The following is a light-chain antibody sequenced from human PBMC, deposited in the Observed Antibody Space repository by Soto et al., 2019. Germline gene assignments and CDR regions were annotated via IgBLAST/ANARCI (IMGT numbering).Light chain of an antibody. CDR1: SSNIGANT. Sequence: QSVLTQPPSASGTPGQRVTISCSGSSSNIGANTVNWYQQLPGTAPKLLIYSNNQRPSGVPDRFSGSKSGTSASLAISGPQSEDEADYYCATWDDRLNGVVFGGGTQRTVL. CDR3: ATWDDRLNGVV. V-gene: IGLV1-44*01. CDR2: SNN. J-gene: IGLJ2*01.